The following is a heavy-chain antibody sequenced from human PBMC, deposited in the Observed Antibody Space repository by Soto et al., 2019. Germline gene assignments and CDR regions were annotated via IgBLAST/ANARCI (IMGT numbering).Heavy chain of an antibody. J-gene: IGHJ4*02. CDR2: ITGTSAFL. Sequence: EVQLLQSAGGLVKPGGSLRLSCAASGFVFSDFQLNWVRQAPGRGLEWLASITGTSAFLFYADSIKGRFTISRDNPKNFLFMQMDSLGPEDTAVYYGARDNLAVQGAFDHWGQGALVTVSS. CDR1: GFVFSDFQ. CDR3: ARDNLAVQGAFDH. D-gene: IGHD3-10*02. V-gene: IGHV3-21*02.